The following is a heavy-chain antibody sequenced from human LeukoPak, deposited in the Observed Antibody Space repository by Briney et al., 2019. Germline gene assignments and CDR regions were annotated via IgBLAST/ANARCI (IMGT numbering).Heavy chain of an antibody. CDR2: SAYNRYT. Sequence: SAYNRYTNYAQKLQVRVTMTTDTSTSTAYMELRSLRSDDTAVYYCARYDSSGYYYNAFDIWGQGTMVTVSS. D-gene: IGHD3-22*01. CDR3: ARYDSSGYYYNAFDI. J-gene: IGHJ3*02. V-gene: IGHV1-18*01.